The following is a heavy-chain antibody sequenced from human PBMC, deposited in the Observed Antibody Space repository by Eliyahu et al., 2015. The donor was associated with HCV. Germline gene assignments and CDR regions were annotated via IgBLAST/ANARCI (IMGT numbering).Heavy chain of an antibody. Sequence: QVQLVESGGGVVQPGRSLXLSCAASXFTFXXXXXHWVRQGPGKGLEWVAVXWFDGSHEYYADSVKGRFTISRDNSKNTLHLQMNSLRAEDTAMYYCARDGEYCSGGSCYRPYYYGLNVWGXGTTVTVSS. CDR1: XFTFXXXX. V-gene: IGHV3-33*01. CDR2: XWFDGSHE. J-gene: IGHJ6*04. D-gene: IGHD2-15*01. CDR3: ARDGEYCSGGSCYRPYYYGLNV.